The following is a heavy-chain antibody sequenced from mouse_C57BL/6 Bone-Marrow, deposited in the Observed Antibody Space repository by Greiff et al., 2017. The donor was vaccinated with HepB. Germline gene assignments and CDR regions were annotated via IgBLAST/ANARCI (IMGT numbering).Heavy chain of an antibody. V-gene: IGHV1-55*01. Sequence: VQLQQPGAELVKPGASVKMSCKASGYTFTSYWITWVKQRPGQGLEWIGDIYPGSGSTNYNEKFKSKATLTVDTSSSTAYMQLSSLTSEDSAVYYCARYYYDYLYWYFDVWGTGTTVTVSS. CDR1: GYTFTSYW. D-gene: IGHD2-4*01. CDR2: IYPGSGST. J-gene: IGHJ1*03. CDR3: ARYYYDYLYWYFDV.